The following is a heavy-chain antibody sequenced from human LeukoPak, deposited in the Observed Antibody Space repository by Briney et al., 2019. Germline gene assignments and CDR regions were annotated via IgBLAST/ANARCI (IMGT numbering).Heavy chain of an antibody. CDR2: INPNSGGT. D-gene: IGHD2-2*01. V-gene: IGHV1-2*02. J-gene: IGHJ5*02. Sequence: ASVKVSCKASGYTFTGYYMHWVRQAPGQGLEWMGWINPNSGGTNYAQKFQGRVTMTRDTSISTAYMELSRLRSDDTAVYYCARDRYCSSTSCYGPLFPWGQGTLVTVSS. CDR1: GYTFTGYY. CDR3: ARDRYCSSTSCYGPLFP.